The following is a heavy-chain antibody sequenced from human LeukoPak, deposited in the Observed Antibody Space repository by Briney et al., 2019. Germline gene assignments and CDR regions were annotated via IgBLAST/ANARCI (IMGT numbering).Heavy chain of an antibody. CDR2: IHTSGST. J-gene: IGHJ4*02. Sequence: SETLSLTCSVSGGSISSYYWSWIRQPAGKGLEWIGRIHTSGSTNYSPSLKSRVTMSVDTSKNQFSLKLSSVTAADTAVYYCARDRYYYDSSARYFDYWGQGTLVTVSS. CDR3: ARDRYYYDSSARYFDY. V-gene: IGHV4-4*07. D-gene: IGHD3-22*01. CDR1: GGSISSYY.